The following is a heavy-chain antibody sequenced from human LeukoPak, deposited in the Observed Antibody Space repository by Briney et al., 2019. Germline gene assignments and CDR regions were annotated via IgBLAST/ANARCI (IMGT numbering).Heavy chain of an antibody. J-gene: IGHJ4*02. CDR2: ISTGSSTI. Sequence: GGSLRLSCSASGFTFSSYSMNWVRQAPGKGLEWVSYISTGSSTIYYADSVKGRFTISRDNAKNSLYLQMNSLRDEDTAVYYCAREGAMVRGVINFDYWGQGTLVTVSS. V-gene: IGHV3-48*02. D-gene: IGHD3-10*01. CDR3: AREGAMVRGVINFDY. CDR1: GFTFSSYS.